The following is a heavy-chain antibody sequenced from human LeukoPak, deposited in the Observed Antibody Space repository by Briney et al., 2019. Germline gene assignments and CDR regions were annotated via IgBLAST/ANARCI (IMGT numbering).Heavy chain of an antibody. CDR3: AKGTVAGTPFFDY. CDR1: GFTFGNYD. D-gene: IGHD6-19*01. V-gene: IGHV3-33*06. CDR2: IWNDGNNK. Sequence: GGSLRLSCVASGFTFGNYDMHWVRQAPGKGLEWVAVIWNDGNNKYYADSVKGRFTISRDNFKNTLYLQMNSLRAEDTAVYYCAKGTVAGTPFFDYWGQGTLVTVSS. J-gene: IGHJ4*02.